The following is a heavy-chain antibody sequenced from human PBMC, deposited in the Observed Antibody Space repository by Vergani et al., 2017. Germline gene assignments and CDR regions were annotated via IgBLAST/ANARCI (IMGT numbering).Heavy chain of an antibody. CDR1: GFTFSSYA. Sequence: EVQLLESGGGLVQPGGSLRLSCAASGFTFSSYAMSCVRQAPGKGLEWVSAISGSGGSTYYADSVKGRFTISRDNSKNTLYLQMNSLRAEDTAVYYCAKESHRYCGGDCDPRIRIQHWGQGTLVTVSS. D-gene: IGHD2-21*02. V-gene: IGHV3-23*01. J-gene: IGHJ1*01. CDR3: AKESHRYCGGDCDPRIRIQH. CDR2: ISGSGGST.